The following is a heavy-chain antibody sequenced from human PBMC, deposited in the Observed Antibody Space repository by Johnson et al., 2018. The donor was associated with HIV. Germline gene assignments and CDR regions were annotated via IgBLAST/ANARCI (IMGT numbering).Heavy chain of an antibody. CDR2: ISGSGTNI. CDR1: GFTVSSIY. V-gene: IGHV3-11*04. Sequence: QVQLVESGGGVVRPGGSLRLSCAASGFTVSSIYMSWVRQAPGKGLEWVSYISGSGTNIYYADSVKGRFTISRDNAKKSLFLQMNSLRAEDTAVYYCARASYYYGSADIWGQGTMVTVSS. D-gene: IGHD3-10*01. CDR3: ARASYYYGSADI. J-gene: IGHJ3*02.